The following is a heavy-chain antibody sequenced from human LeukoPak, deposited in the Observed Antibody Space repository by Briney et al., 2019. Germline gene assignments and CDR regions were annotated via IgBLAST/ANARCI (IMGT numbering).Heavy chain of an antibody. D-gene: IGHD1-26*01. CDR1: GYTLTGLS. Sequence: ASVKVSCKVSGYTLTGLSMHWVRQAPGKGLEWMGGFDPEDGETIYAQKFQGRVTMTEDTSTDTAYMELSSLRSEDTAVYYCATDTGGSFTWAFDIWGQGTMVTVSS. CDR2: FDPEDGET. J-gene: IGHJ3*02. V-gene: IGHV1-24*01. CDR3: ATDTGGSFTWAFDI.